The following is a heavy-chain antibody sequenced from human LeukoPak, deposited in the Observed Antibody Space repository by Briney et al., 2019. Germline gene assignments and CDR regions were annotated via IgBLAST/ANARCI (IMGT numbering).Heavy chain of an antibody. CDR2: INPTGGST. D-gene: IGHD2-2*01. CDR3: ARWIVVVPAARRGGYYYYGMDV. J-gene: IGHJ6*02. CDR1: GYTFPSYF. V-gene: IGHV1-46*01. Sequence: ASVKVSCKASGYTFPSYFMHWVRQAPGQGLEWMGIINPTGGSTTYAQKFQGRVTITADESTSTAYMELSSLRSEDTAVYYCARWIVVVPAARRGGYYYYGMDVWGQGTTVTVSS.